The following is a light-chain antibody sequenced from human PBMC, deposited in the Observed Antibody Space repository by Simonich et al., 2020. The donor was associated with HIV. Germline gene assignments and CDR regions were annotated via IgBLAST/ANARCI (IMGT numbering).Light chain of an antibody. CDR3: QQYYTTPRT. Sequence: DIVVTQFPDSLAVSLGERATINCKSSQSVLSSSNNKNYLAWYQQKPGQPPKLLIYWASARESGVPDRFSGSGSGTDFTLTISSLQAEDVAVYYCQQYYTTPRTFGQGTKVEIK. CDR2: WAS. CDR1: QSVLSSSNNKNY. V-gene: IGKV4-1*01. J-gene: IGKJ1*01.